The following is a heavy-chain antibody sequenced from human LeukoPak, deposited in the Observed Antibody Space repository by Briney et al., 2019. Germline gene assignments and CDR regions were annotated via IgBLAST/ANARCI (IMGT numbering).Heavy chain of an antibody. J-gene: IGHJ4*02. Sequence: PSETLSLTCTVSGGSISSYYWSWIRQPPGKGLEFIGYIYYSGSTNYNPSLKSRVTISIDTSKNQFSLKLSSVTAADTAVYYCARQNPAASGQGLDYWGQGTLVTVSS. CDR1: GGSISSYY. CDR2: IYYSGST. CDR3: ARQNPAASGQGLDY. V-gene: IGHV4-59*08. D-gene: IGHD6-13*01.